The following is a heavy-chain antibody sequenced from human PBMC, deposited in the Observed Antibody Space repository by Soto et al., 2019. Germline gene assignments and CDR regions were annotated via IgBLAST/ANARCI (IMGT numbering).Heavy chain of an antibody. V-gene: IGHV4-30-2*06. J-gene: IGHJ5*02. CDR2: IYHSGST. CDR1: GFKIINRLAC. D-gene: IGHD6-6*01. Sequence: SEPHRLPYSVSGFKIINRLACWNWISQSPGKGLEWIAYIYHSGSTYYNPSLKSRVTISVDRSENQFSLKLTSVTAADTAVYYCVRESVASGPNYFDTWGPGTLVTVSS. CDR3: VRESVASGPNYFDT.